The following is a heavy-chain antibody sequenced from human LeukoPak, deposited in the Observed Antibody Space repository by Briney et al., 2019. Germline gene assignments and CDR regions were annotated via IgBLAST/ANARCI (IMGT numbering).Heavy chain of an antibody. D-gene: IGHD2-15*01. V-gene: IGHV5-51*01. J-gene: IGHJ3*02. CDR3: ARFRAGYCSGASCYDSFDI. CDR1: EYSFTSYW. CDR2: IYPADSDT. Sequence: GESLKISCKGSEYSFTSYWIGWVRKMPGKGLGWMGIIYPADSDTRYSPSFKGQVTISADKSITTAFLQWSSVKASDTAMYYCARFRAGYCSGASCYDSFDIWGQGTMVTVSS.